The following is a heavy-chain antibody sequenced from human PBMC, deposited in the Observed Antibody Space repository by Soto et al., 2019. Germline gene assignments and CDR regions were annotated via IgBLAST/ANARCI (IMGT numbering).Heavy chain of an antibody. CDR1: GGSLNNYY. D-gene: IGHD3-10*01. Sequence: QVQLQESGPGLLKPSETLSLICSVSGGSLNNYYWSWVRQPPGKGLDFIGYISSTGYTNQNPSLKSRVTISLDMSKKHFSLRLNSVTAADTAVYYCARVQSTADRTGYGMDVWGHGTTVTVSS. CDR3: ARVQSTADRTGYGMDV. V-gene: IGHV4-59*01. J-gene: IGHJ6*02. CDR2: ISSTGYT.